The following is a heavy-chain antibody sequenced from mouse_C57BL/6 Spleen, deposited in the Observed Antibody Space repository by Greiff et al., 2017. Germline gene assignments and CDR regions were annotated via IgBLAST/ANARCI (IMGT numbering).Heavy chain of an antibody. CDR2: IYPGNSDT. CDR1: GYTFTSYW. CDR3: TRGYYTY. D-gene: IGHD1-1*01. Sequence: VQLQQSGTVLARPGASVKMSCKTSGYTFTSYWMHWVKQRTGPGLEWIGAIYPGNSDTSYNQKFTGKAKLTAVTSASTAYMELSSLTNEDSAVYYFTRGYYTYWGQGTLVTVSA. J-gene: IGHJ3*01. V-gene: IGHV1-5*01.